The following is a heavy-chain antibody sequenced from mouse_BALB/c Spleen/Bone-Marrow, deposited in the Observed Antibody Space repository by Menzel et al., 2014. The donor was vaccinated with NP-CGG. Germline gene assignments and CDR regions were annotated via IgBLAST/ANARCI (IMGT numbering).Heavy chain of an antibody. Sequence: VQLQQSGPELVKPGASVKISCKASGYSLTGYYMHWVKQSHVKSLEWIGRINPYNGATSYNQNFKDKASLTVDKSSSTAYMELHSLTSEDSAVYYCARGIYYGGYFDYWGQGTTLTASS. CDR1: GYSLTGYY. J-gene: IGHJ2*01. CDR3: ARGIYYGGYFDY. D-gene: IGHD1-1*01. V-gene: IGHV1-31*01. CDR2: INPYNGAT.